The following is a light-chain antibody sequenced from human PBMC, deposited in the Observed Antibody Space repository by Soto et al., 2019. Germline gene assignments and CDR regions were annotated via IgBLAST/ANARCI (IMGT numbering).Light chain of an antibody. Sequence: QSVLTQPPSVSGAPGQRVTISCTGSSSNIGAGYDVHWYQQLPGTAPKLLIYGNNNRPSGVPDRFSGSKSGTSASLAITGLQAEDEADYYCQSYDSSLSCYVFGTGTKDSVL. CDR3: QSYDSSLSCYV. J-gene: IGLJ1*01. CDR1: SSNIGAGYD. CDR2: GNN. V-gene: IGLV1-40*01.